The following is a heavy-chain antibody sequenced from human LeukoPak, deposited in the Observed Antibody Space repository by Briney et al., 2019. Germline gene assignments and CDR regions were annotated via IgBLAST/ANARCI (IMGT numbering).Heavy chain of an antibody. J-gene: IGHJ4*02. Sequence: GGSLRLCCAASGFTFSSYAMSWVRQAPGKGPEWVSGISNSGSSSSTYYADFVKGRFTISRDNSKNTMYLQMNSLRAEDTAVYYCAKDRAVAGSYFDYWGQGTLVIVSS. CDR1: GFTFSSYA. V-gene: IGHV3-23*01. CDR3: AKDRAVAGSYFDY. CDR2: ISNSGSSSST. D-gene: IGHD6-19*01.